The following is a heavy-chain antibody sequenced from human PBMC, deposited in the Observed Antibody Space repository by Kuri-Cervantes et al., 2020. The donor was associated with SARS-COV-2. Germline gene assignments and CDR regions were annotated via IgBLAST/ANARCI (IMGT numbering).Heavy chain of an antibody. V-gene: IGHV4-38-2*02. CDR2: IYHSGST. D-gene: IGHD3-3*01. CDR3: ARERYDFWSGYYRWFDP. CDR1: GYSISSGYY. J-gene: IGHJ5*02. Sequence: GSLRLSCAVSGYSISSGYYWGWIRQPPGKGLEWIGSIYHSGSTYYNPSLKSRVTISVDTSKNQFSLKLSSVTATDTAVYYCARERYDFWSGYYRWFDPWGQGTLVTVSS.